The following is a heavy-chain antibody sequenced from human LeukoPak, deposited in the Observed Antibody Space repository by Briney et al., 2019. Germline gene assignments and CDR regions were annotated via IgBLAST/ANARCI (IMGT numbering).Heavy chain of an antibody. V-gene: IGHV3-11*04. CDR1: GFTFNDYY. J-gene: IGHJ4*02. CDR3: AREGIAGSSHY. D-gene: IGHD6-13*01. CDR2: ITSTGGNT. Sequence: GGSLRLSCAASGFTFNDYYMSWIRQAPGKGLEWVSYITSTGGNTDYSDSVKGRFTISRDNARNSLFLQMNSLRAEDTAVYYCAREGIAGSSHYWGQGTLVTVSS.